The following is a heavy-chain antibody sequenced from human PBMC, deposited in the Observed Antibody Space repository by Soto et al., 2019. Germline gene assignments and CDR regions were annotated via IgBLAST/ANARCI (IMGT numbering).Heavy chain of an antibody. CDR2: INAGNGNT. CDR3: AREGCSSTSCYGYFQH. CDR1: GYTFTNYG. J-gene: IGHJ1*01. D-gene: IGHD2-2*01. Sequence: GASVKVSCKASGYTFTNYGIRWVRQAPGQRLEWMGWINAGNGNTKYSQKFQGRVTITRDTSASTAYMELSSLRSEDTAVYYCAREGCSSTSCYGYFQHWGQGTLVTVSS. V-gene: IGHV1-3*01.